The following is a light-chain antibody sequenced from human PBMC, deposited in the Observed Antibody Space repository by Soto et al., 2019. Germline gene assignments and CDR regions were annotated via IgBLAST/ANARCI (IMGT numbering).Light chain of an antibody. V-gene: IGLV2-8*01. Sequence: QSALTQPASVSGSPGQSITISCTGTSSDVGANNYVSWYQHHPGKAPRLIIYEVVQRPSGVPDRFSGSKSGNTASLTVSGLQAADEADYFCKSYAGSNTYVFGSGTQLTVL. J-gene: IGLJ7*01. CDR3: KSYAGSNTYV. CDR2: EVV. CDR1: SSDVGANNY.